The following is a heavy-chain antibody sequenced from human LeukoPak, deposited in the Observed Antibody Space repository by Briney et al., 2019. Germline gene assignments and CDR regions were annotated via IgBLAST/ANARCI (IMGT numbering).Heavy chain of an antibody. Sequence: SETLSLTCTVSGASISGSSHYFWGWIRQTPGKGLEWIGSIYYSGSTYYNPSLKSRVTISVDTSKNQFSLKLISVTAADTAVYYCARAVTIFGVVIKDSWFDPWGQGTLVTVSS. CDR3: ARAVTIFGVVIKDSWFDP. D-gene: IGHD3-3*01. V-gene: IGHV4-39*07. CDR1: GASISGSSHYF. J-gene: IGHJ5*02. CDR2: IYYSGST.